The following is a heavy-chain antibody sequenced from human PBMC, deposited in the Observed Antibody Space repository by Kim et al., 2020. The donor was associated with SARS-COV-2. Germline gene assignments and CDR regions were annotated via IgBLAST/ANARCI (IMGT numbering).Heavy chain of an antibody. D-gene: IGHD6-19*01. CDR1: GFTFSSYW. J-gene: IGHJ4*02. V-gene: IGHV3-74*01. CDR2: INSDGSST. Sequence: GGSLRLSCAASGFTFSSYWMHWVRQAPGKGLVWVSRINSDGSSTSYADSVKGRFTISRDNAKNTLYLQMNSLRAEDTAVYYCARETGSKWLVKRNDYWGQGTLVTVSS. CDR3: ARETGSKWLVKRNDY.